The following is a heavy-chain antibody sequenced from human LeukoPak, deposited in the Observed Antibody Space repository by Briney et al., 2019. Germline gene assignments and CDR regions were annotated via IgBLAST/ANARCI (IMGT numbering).Heavy chain of an antibody. D-gene: IGHD2-2*01. J-gene: IGHJ4*02. V-gene: IGHV3-11*03. CDR1: GFTFSDYY. Sequence: GGSLRLSCAASGFTFSDYYMSWIRQAPGKGLEWVSYISSSSSYTNYADSVKGRFTISRDNAKNSLYLQMNSLRAEDTAMYYCARYCSSTSCYDYWGQGTLVTVSS. CDR2: ISSSSSYT. CDR3: ARYCSSTSCYDY.